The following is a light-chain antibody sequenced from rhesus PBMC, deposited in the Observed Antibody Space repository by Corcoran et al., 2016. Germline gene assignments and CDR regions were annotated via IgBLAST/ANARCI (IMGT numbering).Light chain of an antibody. Sequence: DIQMTQSPSSLSASVGDRVTITCQASQSLSNYLNWYQQKPGKIPTLLIYRASSLQSGIPSRFRGSGSGTDFTLTISSLQTEDFATYYCQQGYSYPLTFGGGTKVELK. CDR2: RAS. V-gene: IGKV1S9*01. CDR3: QQGYSYPLT. J-gene: IGKJ4*01. CDR1: QSLSNY.